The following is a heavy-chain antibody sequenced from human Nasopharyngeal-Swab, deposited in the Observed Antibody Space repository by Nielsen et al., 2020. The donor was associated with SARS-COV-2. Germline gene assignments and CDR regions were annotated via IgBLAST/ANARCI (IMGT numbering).Heavy chain of an antibody. CDR3: ARGGGSSSEYFDS. V-gene: IGHV4-34*01. CDR2: ISHRGST. D-gene: IGHD6-6*01. Sequence: SQTLSLTCAVYGGSFSTYYWTWIRQSPGKGLEWIGEISHRGSTNYNPSLKNRVTMSVDTSKNRFSLKLNSVTAADTAVYYCARGGGSSSEYFDSWGQGTLVTVSS. CDR1: GGSFSTYY. J-gene: IGHJ4*02.